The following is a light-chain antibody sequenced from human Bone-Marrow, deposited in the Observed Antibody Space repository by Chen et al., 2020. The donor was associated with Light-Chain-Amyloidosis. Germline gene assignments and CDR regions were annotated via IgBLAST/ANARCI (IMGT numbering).Light chain of an antibody. V-gene: IGLV2-14*01. J-gene: IGLJ1*01. Sequence: QSALPQPASVSGSPGQSITISCTGTRSDVGGDNHVSCYQQHPDKAPILMIYEFTNRPSWVPDRFSGPKSDNTASLTISGLQTEDEADYFCSSYTITNTLVFGSGTRVTVL. CDR2: EFT. CDR3: SSYTITNTLV. CDR1: RSDVGGDNH.